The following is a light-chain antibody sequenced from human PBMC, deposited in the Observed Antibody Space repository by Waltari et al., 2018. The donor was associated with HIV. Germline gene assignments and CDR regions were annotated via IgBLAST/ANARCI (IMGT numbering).Light chain of an antibody. CDR2: DNT. Sequence: QSVLTPPPSVSGAPGQRVTISCTGSSSHIGAGSAVHWYQQLPGPAPKLLIYDNTNRPSGVPDRISGSKSGTSASLAITGLQAEDEADYYCQSYDSSLSGYVFGTGTKVTVL. CDR3: QSYDSSLSGYV. CDR1: SSHIGAGSA. J-gene: IGLJ1*01. V-gene: IGLV1-40*01.